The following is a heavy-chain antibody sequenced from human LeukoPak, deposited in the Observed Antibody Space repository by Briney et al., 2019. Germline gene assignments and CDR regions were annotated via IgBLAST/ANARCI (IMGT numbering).Heavy chain of an antibody. Sequence: PGGSLRLSCAASGFTFSDYYMSWIRQAPGKGLEWVSYISSSGSTIYYADSVKGRFTISRDNAKNSLYLQMNSLGAEDTAVYYCARDLDYYGSGSYYAVWGQGTLVTVSS. CDR2: ISSSGSTI. J-gene: IGHJ4*02. V-gene: IGHV3-11*04. CDR3: ARDLDYYGSGSYYAV. CDR1: GFTFSDYY. D-gene: IGHD3-10*01.